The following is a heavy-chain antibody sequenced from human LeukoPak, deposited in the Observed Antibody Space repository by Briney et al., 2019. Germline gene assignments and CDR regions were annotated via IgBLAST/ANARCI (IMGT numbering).Heavy chain of an antibody. D-gene: IGHD4-17*01. J-gene: IGHJ4*02. V-gene: IGHV4-39*07. Sequence: SETLSLTCTVSGGSISSSSYYWGWIRQPPGKGLEWIGSIYYSGSTYYNPSLKSRVTISVDTSKNQFSLKLSSVTAADTAVYYCARLGYIYGHLPPVWGQGTLVTVSS. CDR1: GGSISSSSYY. CDR2: IYYSGST. CDR3: ARLGYIYGHLPPV.